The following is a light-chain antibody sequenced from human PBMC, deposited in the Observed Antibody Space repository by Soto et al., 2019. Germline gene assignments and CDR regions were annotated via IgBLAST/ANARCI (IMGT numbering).Light chain of an antibody. V-gene: IGKV3-20*01. Sequence: IALTHSPVTISLSHLERATLSFRASQSVSSSYLAWYQQKPGKATRLLIYAASSRATGIPDRFSGSGSGTDLTLTISSLEPEDFAVYYCQQYGRRKCGKGT. CDR1: QSVSSSY. CDR2: AAS. CDR3: QQYGRRK. J-gene: IGKJ1*01.